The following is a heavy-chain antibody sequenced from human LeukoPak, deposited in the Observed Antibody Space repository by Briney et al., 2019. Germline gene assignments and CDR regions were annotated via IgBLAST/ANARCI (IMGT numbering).Heavy chain of an antibody. CDR1: GFTFSSYS. J-gene: IGHJ4*02. CDR2: ISSSSSYI. V-gene: IGHV3-21*01. D-gene: IGHD6-19*01. CDR3: ARDSSGWEGFDY. Sequence: PGGSLRLSCAAFGFTFSSYSMNWVRQAPGKGLEWVSSISSSSSYIYYADSVKGRFTISRDNAKNSLYLQMNSLRAEDTAVYYCARDSSGWEGFDYWGQGTLVTVSS.